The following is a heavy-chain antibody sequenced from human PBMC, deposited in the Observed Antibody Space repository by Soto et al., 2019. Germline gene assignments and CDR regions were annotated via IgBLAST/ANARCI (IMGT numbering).Heavy chain of an antibody. J-gene: IGHJ4*01. D-gene: IGHD4-17*01. CDR1: GGSFSGYY. CDR2: INHSGST. CDR3: ARGRYGDYVIDY. V-gene: IGHV4-34*01. Sequence: SETLSLTCAVYGGSFSGYYWSWIRQPPGKGLEWIGEINHSGSTNYNPSLKSRVTISVDTSKNQFSLKLSSVTAADTAVYYCARGRYGDYVIDYWGHGTLVTVSS.